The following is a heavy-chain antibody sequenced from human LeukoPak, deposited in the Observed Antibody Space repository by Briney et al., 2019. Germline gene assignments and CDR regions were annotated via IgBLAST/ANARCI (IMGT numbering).Heavy chain of an antibody. CDR2: IYYSGST. CDR1: GGSISSGGYY. V-gene: IGHV4-31*03. Sequence: SSETLSLTCTVSGGSISSGGYYWSWIRQHPGKGLEWIGYIYYSGSTYYNPSLKSRVTISVDTSKNQFSLKLSSVTAADTAVYYCAKLSYYYYGMDVWGQGTTVTVSS. CDR3: AKLSYYYYGMDV. J-gene: IGHJ6*02.